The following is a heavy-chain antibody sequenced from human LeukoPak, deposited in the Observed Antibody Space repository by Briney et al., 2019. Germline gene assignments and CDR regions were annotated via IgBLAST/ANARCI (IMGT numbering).Heavy chain of an antibody. V-gene: IGHV3-30*03. CDR3: ARELDGYNWGDY. D-gene: IGHD5-24*01. J-gene: IGHJ4*02. CDR1: GFTFNNYG. CDR2: ISYDGRNI. Sequence: GGSLRLSCAASGFTFNNYGMHWVRQAPGKGLEWVAVISYDGRNIHYPDSVKGRFTISRDVSTDTLWLQMDSLRTEDTAVYYCARELDGYNWGDYWGQGTLVTVSS.